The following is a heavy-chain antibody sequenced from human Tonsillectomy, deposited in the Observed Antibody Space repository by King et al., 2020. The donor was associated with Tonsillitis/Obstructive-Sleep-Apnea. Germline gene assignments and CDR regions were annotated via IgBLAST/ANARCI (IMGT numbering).Heavy chain of an antibody. J-gene: IGHJ4*02. Sequence: VQLVESGGGLVQPGGSLRLSCAASGFTFSNYWMSWVRQAPGKGLEWVANIKQDGSEKYYVDSVKGRYTISRDNGKNSLYLQMNSLRAEDTAVYYCARAHYSSWDYWGQGTLLTVSS. CDR1: GFTFSNYW. CDR2: IKQDGSEK. D-gene: IGHD6-13*01. V-gene: IGHV3-7*03. CDR3: ARAHYSSWDY.